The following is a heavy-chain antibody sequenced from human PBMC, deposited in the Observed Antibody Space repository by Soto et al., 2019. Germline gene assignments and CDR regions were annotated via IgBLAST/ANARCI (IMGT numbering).Heavy chain of an antibody. V-gene: IGHV3-9*01. CDR1: GFTFDDYA. J-gene: IGHJ6*04. CDR3: ANDMGGYRKGMDV. CDR2: ISWNSGNI. Sequence: EVQLVESGGGLVQPGRSLRLSCAASGFTFDDYAMHWVRQAPGKGLEWVSGISWNSGNIGYADSVKGRFTISRDNAKNSLYLQMNSLRANYTALYFYANDMGGYRKGMDVWGKGTTVTVSS. D-gene: IGHD6-25*01.